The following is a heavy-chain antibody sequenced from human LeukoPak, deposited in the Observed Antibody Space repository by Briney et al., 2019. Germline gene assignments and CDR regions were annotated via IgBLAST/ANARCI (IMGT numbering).Heavy chain of an antibody. CDR3: AKDNWGFYYYYYYMDV. Sequence: GGSLRLSCAASGFTYSSYAMSWVRQAPGKGLEWVSAISGSGGSTYHADSVKGRFTISRDNSKNTLYLQMNSLRAEDTAVYYCAKDNWGFYYYYYYMDVWGKGTTVTVSS. CDR2: ISGSGGST. V-gene: IGHV3-23*01. CDR1: GFTYSSYA. J-gene: IGHJ6*03. D-gene: IGHD7-27*01.